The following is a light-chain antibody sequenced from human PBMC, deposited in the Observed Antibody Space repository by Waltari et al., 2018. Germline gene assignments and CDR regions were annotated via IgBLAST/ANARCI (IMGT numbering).Light chain of an antibody. CDR2: EAT. CDR3: CSYAGSSVWI. V-gene: IGLV2-23*01. CDR1: ATHVGVYNL. J-gene: IGLJ2*01. Sequence: ALTQPASVSGSPGQSITNPRTGTATHVGVYNLVSWYQQNTGKATTLVIYEATKRPSGISNRFAGSKSGNTASLTISGLQDEDEATYHCCSYAGSSVWIFGGGTKLTVL.